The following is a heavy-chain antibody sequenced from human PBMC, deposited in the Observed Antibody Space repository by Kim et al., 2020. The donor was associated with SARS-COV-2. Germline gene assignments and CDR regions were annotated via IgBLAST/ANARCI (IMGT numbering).Heavy chain of an antibody. CDR2: ISSNGGST. CDR3: VKDPAEYNYYDSSGYHPGEFDY. J-gene: IGHJ4*02. Sequence: GGSLRLSCSASGFTFSSYAMHWVRQAPGKGLEYVSAISSNGGSTYYADSVKGRFTISRDNSKNTLYLQMSSLRAEDTAVYYCVKDPAEYNYYDSSGYHPGEFDYWGQGTLVTVSS. D-gene: IGHD3-22*01. V-gene: IGHV3-64D*09. CDR1: GFTFSSYA.